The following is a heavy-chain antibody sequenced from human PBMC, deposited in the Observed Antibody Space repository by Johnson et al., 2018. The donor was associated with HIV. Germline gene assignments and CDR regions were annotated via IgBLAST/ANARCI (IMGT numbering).Heavy chain of an antibody. D-gene: IGHD3-10*01. CDR1: GFTFSSYW. V-gene: IGHV3-74*02. Sequence: VQLVESGGGVVQPGRSLRLSCAASGFTFSSYWMHWVRQVPGEGLVWVSRIHSDGSITTSADSVKGRFTLSRANAKNSLYLHMNSLRAEDTAVYYCARVRGSGSYYAPEAFDIWGQGTMVTVSS. CDR3: ARVRGSGSYYAPEAFDI. CDR2: IHSDGSIT. J-gene: IGHJ3*02.